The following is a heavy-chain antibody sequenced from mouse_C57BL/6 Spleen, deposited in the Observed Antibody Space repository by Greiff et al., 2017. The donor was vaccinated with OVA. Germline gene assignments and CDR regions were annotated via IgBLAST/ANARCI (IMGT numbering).Heavy chain of an antibody. Sequence: LQQSGAELVKPGASVKISCKASGYAFSSYWMNWVKQRPGKGLEWIGQIYPGDGDTNYNGKFKGKATLTADKSSSTAYMQLSSLTSEDSAVYFCARDYGSSSYYFDYWGQGTTLTVSS. J-gene: IGHJ2*01. CDR2: IYPGDGDT. CDR1: GYAFSSYW. CDR3: ARDYGSSSYYFDY. D-gene: IGHD1-1*01. V-gene: IGHV1-80*01.